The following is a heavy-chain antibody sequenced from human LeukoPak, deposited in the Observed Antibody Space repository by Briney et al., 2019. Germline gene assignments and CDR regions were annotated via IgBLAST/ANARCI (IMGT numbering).Heavy chain of an antibody. CDR2: IRYDGSNK. D-gene: IGHD6-19*01. V-gene: IGHV3-30*02. Sequence: GGSLRLSCAASGFTFSNYGMHWVRQAPGKGLEWVAFIRYDGSNKYYADSVKGRFTISRDNSKNTLYLQMNSLRAEDTAVYYCAKARGQWLVDCDYWGQGTMVTVSS. CDR1: GFTFSNYG. CDR3: AKARGQWLVDCDY. J-gene: IGHJ4*02.